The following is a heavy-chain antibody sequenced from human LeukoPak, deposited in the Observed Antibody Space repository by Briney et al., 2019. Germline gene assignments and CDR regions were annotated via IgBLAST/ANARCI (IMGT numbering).Heavy chain of an antibody. CDR2: ISGSGGST. Sequence: GSLRLSCAASGFTFSSYAMSWVRQAPGKGLEWVSAISGSGGSTYYADSVKGRFTISRDNPKNTLFLQMNSLRAGDTAVYYCAKEGGMAVAGTIPFDYWGQGTLATVSS. D-gene: IGHD6-19*01. V-gene: IGHV3-23*01. J-gene: IGHJ4*02. CDR3: AKEGGMAVAGTIPFDY. CDR1: GFTFSSYA.